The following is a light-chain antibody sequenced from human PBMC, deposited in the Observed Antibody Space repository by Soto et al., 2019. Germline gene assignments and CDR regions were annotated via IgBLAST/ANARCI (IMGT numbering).Light chain of an antibody. J-gene: IGKJ1*01. V-gene: IGKV1-5*03. CDR1: QSISKY. CDR2: KAS. CDR3: QQYNSYTWT. Sequence: IQMTPSPSTLSASVGDRVTINCRASQSISKYLAWHQQKPGKAPKLLIYKASSLESGVPSRFSGSGSGTEFTLTISSLQPDDFATYYCQQYNSYTWTFGQGTKVDIK.